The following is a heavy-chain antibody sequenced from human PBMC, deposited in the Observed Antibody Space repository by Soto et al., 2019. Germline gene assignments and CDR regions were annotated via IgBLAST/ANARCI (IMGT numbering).Heavy chain of an antibody. CDR3: ARDLGIAVAGTWGWFDP. Sequence: QVQLVESGGGVVQPGRSLRLSCAASGFTFSSYAMHWVRQAPGKGLEWVAVISYDGSNKYYADSVKGRFTISRDNSKNTRYLQMNSLRAEDTAVYYCARDLGIAVAGTWGWFDPWGQGTLVTVSS. CDR1: GFTFSSYA. V-gene: IGHV3-30-3*01. J-gene: IGHJ5*02. D-gene: IGHD6-19*01. CDR2: ISYDGSNK.